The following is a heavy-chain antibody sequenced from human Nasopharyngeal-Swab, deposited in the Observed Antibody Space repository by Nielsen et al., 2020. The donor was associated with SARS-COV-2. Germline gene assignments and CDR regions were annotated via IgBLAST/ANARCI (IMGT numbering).Heavy chain of an antibody. Sequence: ETLSLTCTVSGGSISSYYWGWIRQPPGKGLEWIGSIYYSGSTYYNPSLKSRVTISVDTSKNQFSLKLSSVTAADTAVYYCARESVLRYFDWEYYYYGMDVWGQGTTVTVSS. CDR1: GGSISSYY. CDR3: ARESVLRYFDWEYYYYGMDV. J-gene: IGHJ6*02. CDR2: IYYSGST. D-gene: IGHD3-9*01. V-gene: IGHV4-39*02.